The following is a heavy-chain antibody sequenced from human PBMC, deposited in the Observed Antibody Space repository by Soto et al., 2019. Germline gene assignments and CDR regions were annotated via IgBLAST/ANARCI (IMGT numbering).Heavy chain of an antibody. CDR2: LSYDGSNE. CDR3: ARDSYGPEGY. V-gene: IGHV3-33*01. D-gene: IGHD3-10*01. CDR1: GFTFSNYG. J-gene: IGHJ4*02. Sequence: QVQLVESGGGVVQPGRSLRLSCAASGFTFSNYGMQWVRQAPGKGLEWVALLSYDGSNEYYVDSVKGRFIISRDISKNTLYLQMNSLRAEDTALYYCARDSYGPEGYWGQGTLVTVSS.